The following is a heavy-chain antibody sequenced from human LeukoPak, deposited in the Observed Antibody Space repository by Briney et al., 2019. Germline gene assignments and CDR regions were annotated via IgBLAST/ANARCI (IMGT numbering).Heavy chain of an antibody. Sequence: GGSLRLSCAASGFPFSNYAMHWVRQAPGKGLEWVAFIWYDGSIKYYADSVKGRFTISRDNSKNTLYLQINSLRAEDTAVYYCAKDLSAAALGYWGQGTLVTVSS. CDR3: AKDLSAAALGY. J-gene: IGHJ4*02. CDR1: GFPFSNYA. D-gene: IGHD2/OR15-2a*01. V-gene: IGHV3-30*02. CDR2: IWYDGSIK.